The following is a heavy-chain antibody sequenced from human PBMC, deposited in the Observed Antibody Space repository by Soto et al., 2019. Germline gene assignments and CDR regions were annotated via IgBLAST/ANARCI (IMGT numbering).Heavy chain of an antibody. V-gene: IGHV3-30*18. J-gene: IGHJ4*02. CDR1: GFTFNNYG. D-gene: IGHD2-15*01. CDR2: ISIDGSNK. Sequence: QEQLVESGGGVVQPGRSLRLSCVTSGFTFNNYGMHWVRQAPGKGLEWVALISIDGSNKYYGDSVKGRFTISRDNSKKTLYLQMNSLRGEDTAVYYCAKDLPGWLPSPTSSRYWGQGTLVTVSS. CDR3: AKDLPGWLPSPTSSRY.